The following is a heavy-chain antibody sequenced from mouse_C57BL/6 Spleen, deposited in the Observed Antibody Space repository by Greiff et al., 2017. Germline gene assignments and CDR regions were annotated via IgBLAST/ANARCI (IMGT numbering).Heavy chain of an antibody. CDR2: IHPNSGST. Sequence: VQLQQPGAELVKPGASVKLSCKASGYTFTRYWMHWVKQRPGQGLEWIGMIHPNSGSTNYNEKFKIKATLTVDKSSSTAYMQLSSLTSEDSAVYYCAGGDGFAYWGQGTLVTVSA. V-gene: IGHV1-64*01. CDR1: GYTFTRYW. J-gene: IGHJ3*01. CDR3: AGGDGFAY.